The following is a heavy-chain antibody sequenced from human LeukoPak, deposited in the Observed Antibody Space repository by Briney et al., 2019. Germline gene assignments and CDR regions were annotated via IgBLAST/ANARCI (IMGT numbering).Heavy chain of an antibody. Sequence: ASVKVSCKASGGTFSSYAISWVRQAPGQGLEWMGRIIPILGIANYAQKFQGRVTITADKSTSTAYMELSSLRAEDTAVYYCAREGVYCSNTICYTPRGQYYMDAWGKGTTVTVSS. J-gene: IGHJ6*03. CDR2: IIPILGIA. CDR3: AREGVYCSNTICYTPRGQYYMDA. D-gene: IGHD2-2*02. V-gene: IGHV1-69*04. CDR1: GGTFSSYA.